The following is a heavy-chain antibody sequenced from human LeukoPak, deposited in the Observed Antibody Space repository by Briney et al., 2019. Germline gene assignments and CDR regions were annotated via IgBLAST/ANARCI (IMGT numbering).Heavy chain of an antibody. CDR2: MNPNSGNT. D-gene: IGHD3-3*01. V-gene: IGHV1-8*03. CDR1: GGTFSSYA. J-gene: IGHJ6*03. Sequence: ASVKVSCKASGGTFSSYAISWVRQAPGQGLEWMGWMNPNSGNTGYAQKFQGRVTITRNTSIGTAYMELSSLRSEDTAVYYCARGAPDFWSVYYMDVWGRGTTVTVSS. CDR3: ARGAPDFWSVYYMDV.